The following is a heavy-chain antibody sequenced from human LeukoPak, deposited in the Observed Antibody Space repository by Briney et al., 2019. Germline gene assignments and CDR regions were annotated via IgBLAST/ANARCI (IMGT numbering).Heavy chain of an antibody. CDR1: GFTFSNAW. D-gene: IGHD3-22*01. V-gene: IGHV3-15*01. CDR2: IKSKTDGGAT. Sequence: GGSLRLSCAASGFTFSNAWMSWVRQAPGKGLEGVGRIKSKTDGGATHYAAPVKGRFTISRDDSKNTLYQQMNSLKTEDTAVYYCTTEAYYYDSGAIKYFDYWGQGTLVTVSS. CDR3: TTEAYYYDSGAIKYFDY. J-gene: IGHJ4*02.